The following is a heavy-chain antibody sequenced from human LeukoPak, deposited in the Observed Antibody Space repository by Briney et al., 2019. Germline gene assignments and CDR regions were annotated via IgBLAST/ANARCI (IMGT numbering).Heavy chain of an antibody. V-gene: IGHV1-18*01. J-gene: IGHJ6*03. Sequence: ASVKVSCKASGYTFTSYGISWVRQAPGQGLEWMGWISAYNGNTNYAQKLQGRVTMTTDTSTSTAYMELRSLRSDDTAVNYCARISIAAAGPYYMDVWGKGTKVTVSS. CDR3: ARISIAAAGPYYMDV. D-gene: IGHD6-13*01. CDR2: ISAYNGNT. CDR1: GYTFTSYG.